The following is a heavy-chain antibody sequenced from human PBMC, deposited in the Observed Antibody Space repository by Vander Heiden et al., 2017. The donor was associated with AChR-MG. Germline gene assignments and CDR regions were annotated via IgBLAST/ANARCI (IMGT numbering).Heavy chain of an antibody. CDR2: ISSGRSAM. CDR3: ASRRSNYYDESVYSIGPFDY. D-gene: IGHD3-22*01. V-gene: IGHV3-48*02. J-gene: IGHJ4*02. CDR1: GFPFRSHT. Sequence: EAQPVDSAGAVVQLGGSRRASCSACGFPFRSHTLTGVRQATGKGLGGVSYISSGRSAMYYADSVEGRYTISRDNAKNSLYLQMNNLRDEDTAVYYCASRRSNYYDESVYSIGPFDYWGQGTPVTVSS.